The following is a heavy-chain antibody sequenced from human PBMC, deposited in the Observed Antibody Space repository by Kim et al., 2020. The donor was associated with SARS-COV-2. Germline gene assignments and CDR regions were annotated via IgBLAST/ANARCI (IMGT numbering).Heavy chain of an antibody. J-gene: IGHJ6*02. CDR1: GFTFSSFG. CDR2: VWSDGRKK. V-gene: IGHV3-33*01. Sequence: GGSLRLSCAASGFTFSSFGIHWVRQAPGKGLEWVATVWSDGRKKYYGDSVKGRFTISRDNSENTLDLQMNSLRAEDTAVYYCARDVPRGKYFGLDVWGQGITVTVSS. D-gene: IGHD3-10*01. CDR3: ARDVPRGKYFGLDV.